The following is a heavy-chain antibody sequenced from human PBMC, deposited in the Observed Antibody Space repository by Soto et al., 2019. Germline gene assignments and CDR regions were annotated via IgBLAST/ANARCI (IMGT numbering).Heavy chain of an antibody. Sequence: VGSLSLSCVASGFTFSSYHMDWVRPATGKGLEWVSAIGTAGDTYYPGSVKGRFTISRENAKNSLYLQMNSLRAEDTAVYYCARGRFTRHPLYYYGMDVWGQGTTVTVSS. CDR2: IGTAGDT. J-gene: IGHJ6*02. CDR3: ARGRFTRHPLYYYGMDV. D-gene: IGHD3-16*01. V-gene: IGHV3-13*01. CDR1: GFTFSSYH.